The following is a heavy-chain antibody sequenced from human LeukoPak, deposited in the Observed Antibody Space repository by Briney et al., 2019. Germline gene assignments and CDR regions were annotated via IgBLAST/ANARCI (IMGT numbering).Heavy chain of an antibody. CDR2: VSSGGDT. Sequence: GGSLRLSCAASGFTFSSYGMHRVRQAPGKGLEWVSVVSSGGDTYYADSVRGRFVISRDHSKNTLYLQMNGLRAEDTAVYYCTRGVWDWGQGTLVTVSS. CDR3: TRGVWD. V-gene: IGHV3-53*01. CDR1: GFTFSSYG. D-gene: IGHD1-26*01. J-gene: IGHJ4*02.